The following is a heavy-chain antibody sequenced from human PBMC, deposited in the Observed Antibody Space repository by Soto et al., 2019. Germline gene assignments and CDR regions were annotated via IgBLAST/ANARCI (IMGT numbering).Heavy chain of an antibody. CDR2: IIPSFGTA. J-gene: IGHJ2*01. V-gene: IGHV1-69*12. D-gene: IGHD5-18*01. CDR3: ARGNHRWIQLWYFDL. Sequence: QGQLVQSGAEVKKPGSSVTVSCKASGGTFSSYTISWVRQAPGQGLEWMGGIIPSFGTANYAQKFQGRVTITADESTSTAYMELSSLRSEDTAVYYCARGNHRWIQLWYFDLWGRGTLGTVSS. CDR1: GGTFSSYT.